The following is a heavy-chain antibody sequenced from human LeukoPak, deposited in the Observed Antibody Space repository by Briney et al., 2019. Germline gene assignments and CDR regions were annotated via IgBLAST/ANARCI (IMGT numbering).Heavy chain of an antibody. Sequence: ASVTVSCTASGYTFTSYYMHWVRQAPGQGLEWMGIINPSGGSTSYAQKFQGRVTMTRDTSTSTVYMELSSLRSEDTAVYYCAREGDYYGSGSTFDYWGQGTLVTVSS. CDR1: GYTFTSYY. CDR2: INPSGGST. V-gene: IGHV1-46*01. CDR3: AREGDYYGSGSTFDY. D-gene: IGHD3-10*01. J-gene: IGHJ4*02.